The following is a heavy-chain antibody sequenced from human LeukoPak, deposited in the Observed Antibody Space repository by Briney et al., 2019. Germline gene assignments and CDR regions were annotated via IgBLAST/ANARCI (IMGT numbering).Heavy chain of an antibody. V-gene: IGHV3-23*01. D-gene: IGHD2-21*02. Sequence: GGSLRLSCAASGFTFSSYAMSWVRQAPGKGLEWVSVISGSGGSTDYAGSVKGRFTISRDNSKSTLYLQMNSLRAEDTALYYCAKGRIVVVTEDAFHIWGQGTMVSVSS. J-gene: IGHJ3*02. CDR3: AKGRIVVVTEDAFHI. CDR1: GFTFSSYA. CDR2: ISGSGGST.